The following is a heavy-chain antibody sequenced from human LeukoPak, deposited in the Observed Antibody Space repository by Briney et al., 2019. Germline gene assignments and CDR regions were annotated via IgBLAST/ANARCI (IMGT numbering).Heavy chain of an antibody. CDR1: GYTFTGYY. D-gene: IGHD1-26*01. Sequence: ASVKVSCKASGYTFTGYYMHWVRQAPGQGLEWMGWINPNSGGTNYAQKFQGRVTMTRDTSISTAYMELSSLRSEDTAVYYCARSSPVGATTRNAFDIWGQGTMVTVSS. V-gene: IGHV1-2*02. CDR2: INPNSGGT. J-gene: IGHJ3*02. CDR3: ARSSPVGATTRNAFDI.